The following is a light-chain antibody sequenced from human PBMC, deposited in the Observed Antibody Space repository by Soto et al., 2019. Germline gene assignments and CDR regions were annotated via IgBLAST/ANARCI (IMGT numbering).Light chain of an antibody. CDR3: QQYNIYPLT. J-gene: IGKJ4*01. V-gene: IGKV1-5*03. CDR2: MAS. Sequence: IQMTPSPSTLSASVGDRVTITCRASQSISSWLAWYQQKPGKAPKLLIYMASSLESGVPSRFSGSGSGTEFTLTISSLQPDDFATYFCQQYNIYPLTFGGGTKVDIK. CDR1: QSISSW.